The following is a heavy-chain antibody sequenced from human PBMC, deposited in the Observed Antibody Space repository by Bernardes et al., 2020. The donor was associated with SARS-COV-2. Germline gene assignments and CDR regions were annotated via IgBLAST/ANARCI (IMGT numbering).Heavy chain of an antibody. CDR2: INPSSGNT. V-gene: IGHV1-8*01. CDR3: VRLVTGASGGFDL. CDR1: GYTFSSYD. J-gene: IGHJ2*01. Sequence: ASVKVSCKALGYTFSSYDINWVRQAPGQGLEWLGWINPSSGNTGYGQRVQGRITVTRDSAMSTAYLELSSLKSEDTAVYYCVRLVTGASGGFDLWGRGTPVTVST. D-gene: IGHD2-21*02.